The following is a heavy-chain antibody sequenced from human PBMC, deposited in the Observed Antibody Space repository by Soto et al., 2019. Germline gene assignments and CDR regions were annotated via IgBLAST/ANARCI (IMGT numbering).Heavy chain of an antibody. J-gene: IGHJ6*03. Sequence: SETLSLTCAVYGGSFSGYYWSWIRQPPGKGLEWIGEINHSGSTNYNPSLKSRVTISVDTSKNQFSLKLSSVTAADTAVYYCARAPGIWGYYYMDVWGKGTTVTVSS. CDR1: GGSFSGYY. D-gene: IGHD3-16*01. CDR2: INHSGST. V-gene: IGHV4-34*01. CDR3: ARAPGIWGYYYMDV.